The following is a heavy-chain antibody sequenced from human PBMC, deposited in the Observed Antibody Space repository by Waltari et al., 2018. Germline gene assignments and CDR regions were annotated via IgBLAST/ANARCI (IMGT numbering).Heavy chain of an antibody. CDR1: GFTFSRNW. V-gene: IGHV3-74*01. J-gene: IGHJ5*02. CDR3: AKFQDKWLVSWFDP. CDR2: INSDGSST. D-gene: IGHD6-19*01. Sequence: EVQLVESGGGLVQAGGSLRLSCAASGFTFSRNWMHWVRQAPGKGLVWVSRINSDGSSTSYADSVKGRFTISRDNAKNTLYLQMNSLRAEDTAVYYCAKFQDKWLVSWFDPWGQGTLVTVSS.